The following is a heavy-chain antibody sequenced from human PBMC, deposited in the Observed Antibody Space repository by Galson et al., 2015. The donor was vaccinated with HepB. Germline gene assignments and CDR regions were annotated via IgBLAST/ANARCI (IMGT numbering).Heavy chain of an antibody. D-gene: IGHD4-17*01. V-gene: IGHV3-15*01. J-gene: IGHJ1*01. Sequence: SLRLSCAASGFTFSNAWMSWVRQAPGKGLEWVGRIKSKTDGGTTDYAAPVKGRFTISRDDSKNTLYLQMNSLKTEDTAVYYCTTEWQTTVTTWATEYFQHWGQGTLVTVSS. CDR3: TTEWQTTVTTWATEYFQH. CDR2: IKSKTDGGTT. CDR1: GFTFSNAW.